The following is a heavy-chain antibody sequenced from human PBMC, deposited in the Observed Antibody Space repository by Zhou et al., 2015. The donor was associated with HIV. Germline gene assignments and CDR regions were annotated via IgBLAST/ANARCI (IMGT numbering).Heavy chain of an antibody. CDR2: IREDGAIT. CDR1: GFIFDDYA. Sequence: EVQLVESGGGLVQPGRSLRLSCAASGFIFDDYAMYWVRQAPGKGLEWVSTIREDGAITKYADSVKGRFTVSRDNSKKSVYMQMNSLRAEDTAVYYCAREINVSGWFVSWGQGTLVTVS. D-gene: IGHD6-19*01. CDR3: AREINVSGWFVS. V-gene: IGHV3-9*01. J-gene: IGHJ5*01.